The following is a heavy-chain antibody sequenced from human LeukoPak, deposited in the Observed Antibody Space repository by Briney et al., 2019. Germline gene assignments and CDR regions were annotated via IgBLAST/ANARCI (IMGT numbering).Heavy chain of an antibody. Sequence: ASVKVSCKASGYTFTGYYMHWVRQAPGQGLEWMGWISPYNGNTDYAQKFQGRVTMTTDTSTSTAYMELRSLRSDDTAMYYCAILDLENGFDYWGQGTLVTVSS. CDR3: AILDLENGFDY. CDR1: GYTFTGYY. J-gene: IGHJ4*02. CDR2: ISPYNGNT. V-gene: IGHV1-18*04. D-gene: IGHD1-1*01.